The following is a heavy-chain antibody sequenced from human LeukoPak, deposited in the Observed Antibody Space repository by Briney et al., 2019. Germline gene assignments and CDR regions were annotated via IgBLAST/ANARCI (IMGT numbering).Heavy chain of an antibody. CDR3: ARASKDEVVAPRTFFGYYYMDV. Sequence: SETLSLTCTVSGGSISSYYWSWIRQPPGKGLEWIAYIYNSGGTKYNPSLKSRVTISLDTSKNQFSLKLSSVTAADTAVYYCARASKDEVVAPRTFFGYYYMDVWGEGTTVTVSS. V-gene: IGHV4-59*01. D-gene: IGHD2-15*01. J-gene: IGHJ6*03. CDR1: GGSISSYY. CDR2: IYNSGGT.